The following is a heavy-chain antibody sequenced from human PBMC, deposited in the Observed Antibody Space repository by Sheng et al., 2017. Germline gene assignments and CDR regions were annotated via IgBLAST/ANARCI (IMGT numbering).Heavy chain of an antibody. CDR1: GGSFSGYY. D-gene: IGHD3-10*01. Sequence: QVQLQQWGAGLLKPSETLSLTCAVYGGSFSGYYWSWIRQPPGKGLEWIGEINHSGSTNYNPSLKSRVTISVDTSKNQFSLKLSSVTAADTAVYYCARARKNYYYGSGSYLDYWGQGTLVTVSS. J-gene: IGHJ4*02. CDR3: ARARKNYYYGSGSYLDY. V-gene: IGHV4-34*01. CDR2: INHSGST.